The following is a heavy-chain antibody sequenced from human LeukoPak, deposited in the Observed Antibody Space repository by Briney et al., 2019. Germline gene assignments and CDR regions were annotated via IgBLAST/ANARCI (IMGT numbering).Heavy chain of an antibody. CDR1: GGSISSSSYY. CDR2: IYYSGST. D-gene: IGHD3-9*01. J-gene: IGHJ4*02. CDR3: ALRYFDRDY. Sequence: SETLSLTCTVSGGSISSSSYYWGWIRQPPGKGLEWIGTIYYSGSTYYNPSLKSRVTISVDTSKNQFSLKLSSVTAADTAVYYCALRYFDRDYWGQGTLVTVSS. V-gene: IGHV4-39*01.